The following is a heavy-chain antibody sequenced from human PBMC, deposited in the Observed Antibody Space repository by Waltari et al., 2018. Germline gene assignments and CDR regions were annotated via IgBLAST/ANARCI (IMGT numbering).Heavy chain of an antibody. J-gene: IGHJ4*02. Sequence: EVQLVESGGGLVQPGGSLRLSWAASGFTFSSYWTRWVRQAPGKGLEWVANIKQDGSEKYYVDSVKGRFTISRDNAKNSLYLRMNSLRAEDTAVYYCARVDRNFFDYWGQGTLVTVSS. CDR1: GFTFSSYW. CDR2: IKQDGSEK. CDR3: ARVDRNFFDY. V-gene: IGHV3-7*01. D-gene: IGHD1-7*01.